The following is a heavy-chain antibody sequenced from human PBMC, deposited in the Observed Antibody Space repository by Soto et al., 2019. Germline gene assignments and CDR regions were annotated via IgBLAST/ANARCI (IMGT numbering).Heavy chain of an antibody. J-gene: IGHJ3*02. CDR1: GGSISSSRCH. V-gene: IGHV4-39*01. Sequence: PSETLSLTCTVSGGSISSSRCHWGWIRQPPGKGLEWIASIKYSGTTFYNPSLKSRVTLSVDTSKNQFALKLSSVTAAETAVYYCARHAITGSYCDAFDMWGQGTMVTVSS. CDR2: IKYSGTT. D-gene: IGHD1-26*01. CDR3: ARHAITGSYCDAFDM.